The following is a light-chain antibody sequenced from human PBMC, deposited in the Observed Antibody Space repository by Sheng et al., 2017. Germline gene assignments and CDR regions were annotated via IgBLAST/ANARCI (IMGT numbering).Light chain of an antibody. CDR2: TNN. V-gene: IGLV1-44*01. CDR1: SSNIGSNA. CDR3: ASWDGSLHIWV. J-gene: IGLJ3*02. Sequence: QSVLTQPPSASGTPGQRVTISCSGSSSNIGSNAVNWYQQLPGMAPKLLIYTNNQRPSGVPDRFAGSKSGTSASLAISGVQSEDEADYHCASWDGSLHIWVFGGGTKLTVL.